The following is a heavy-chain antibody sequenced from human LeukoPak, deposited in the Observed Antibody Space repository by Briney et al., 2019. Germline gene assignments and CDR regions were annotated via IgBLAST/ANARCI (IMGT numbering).Heavy chain of an antibody. CDR2: IYYSGST. CDR1: GGSISSYY. J-gene: IGHJ6*02. CDR3: ARQGYYGSGMLSYYYYYYGMDV. D-gene: IGHD3-10*01. V-gene: IGHV4-59*01. Sequence: PSETLSLTCTVSGGSISSYYWSWIRQPPGKGLEWIGYIYYSGSTNYNPSLKSRVTISVDTSKNQFSLKVSSVTAADTAVYYCARQGYYGSGMLSYYYYYYGMDVWGQGTTVTVSS.